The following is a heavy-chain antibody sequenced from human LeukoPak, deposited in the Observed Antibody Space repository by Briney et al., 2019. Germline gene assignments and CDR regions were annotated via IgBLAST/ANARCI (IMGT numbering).Heavy chain of an antibody. CDR3: ARDGIWQQQLPWFDP. J-gene: IGHJ5*02. Sequence: SETLSLTCTVSGGSISSYYWSWIRQPAGKGLEWIGRIYTSGSTNYNPSLKSRVTMSVDTSKNQFSLKLSSVTAADTAVYYCARDGIWQQQLPWFDPWGQGTLVTVSS. CDR1: GGSISSYY. CDR2: IYTSGST. V-gene: IGHV4-4*07. D-gene: IGHD6-13*01.